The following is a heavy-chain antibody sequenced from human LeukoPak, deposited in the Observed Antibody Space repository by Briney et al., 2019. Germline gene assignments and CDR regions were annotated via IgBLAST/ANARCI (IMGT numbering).Heavy chain of an antibody. Sequence: GASVKVSCKASGYTFTGYYMHWVRQAPGQGLEWMGWINPNSGGTNYAQKFQGRVAMTRDTSISTAYMELSRLRSDDTAVYYCARDVGHGSSLDAFDIWGQGTMVTVSS. V-gene: IGHV1-2*02. CDR1: GYTFTGYY. J-gene: IGHJ3*02. D-gene: IGHD2-15*01. CDR2: INPNSGGT. CDR3: ARDVGHGSSLDAFDI.